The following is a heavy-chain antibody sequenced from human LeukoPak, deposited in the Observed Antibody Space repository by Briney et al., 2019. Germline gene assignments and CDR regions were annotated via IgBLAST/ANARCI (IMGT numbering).Heavy chain of an antibody. CDR3: ARIQVPSGTLAGGNDY. Sequence: ASVKVSCKASGYTFTNYYIHWVRQAPGQGLEWMGIINPSGGSTSYAQKFQGRVTMTRDMSTSTVYMELSSLRSEDTAVYYCARIQVPSGTLAGGNDYWGQGTLVTVSS. V-gene: IGHV1-46*01. D-gene: IGHD3-3*02. CDR2: INPSGGST. J-gene: IGHJ4*02. CDR1: GYTFTNYY.